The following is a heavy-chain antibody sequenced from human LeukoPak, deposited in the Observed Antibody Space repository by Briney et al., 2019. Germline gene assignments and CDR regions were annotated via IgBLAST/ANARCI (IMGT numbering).Heavy chain of an antibody. CDR1: GGSFSGYY. D-gene: IGHD2-21*02. V-gene: IGHV4-34*01. J-gene: IGHJ4*01. CDR3: ARSMVTTDRNFDH. Sequence: PSETLSLTCAVYGGSFSGYYWSWIRQPPGEGLEWIGEINHSGSTNYNPSLKSRVTISVDTSKNQFSLSLNSVTAADTAVFYCARSMVTTDRNFDHWGQGTLVTVSS. CDR2: INHSGST.